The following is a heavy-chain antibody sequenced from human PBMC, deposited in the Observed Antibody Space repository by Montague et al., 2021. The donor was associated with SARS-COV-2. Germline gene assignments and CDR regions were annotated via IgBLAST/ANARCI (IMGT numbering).Heavy chain of an antibody. CDR1: GASISSGSYF. V-gene: IGHV4-39*01. J-gene: IGHJ5*01. CDR3: ARRGVLGFYESAGYKYIWWFDS. Sequence: SETLSLTCTVSGASISSGSYFWAWIRQPPGKGLEWIGGMSHSGTSYYNLSLNTRATMSVDTSRNQFSLRLTSVTAADTASYFCARRGVLGFYESAGYKYIWWFDSWGQGILVTVSS. D-gene: IGHD2/OR15-2a*01. CDR2: MSHSGTS.